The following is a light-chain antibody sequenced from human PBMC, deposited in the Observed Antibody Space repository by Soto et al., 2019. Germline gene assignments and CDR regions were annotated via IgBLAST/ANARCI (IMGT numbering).Light chain of an antibody. J-gene: IGKJ2*01. CDR3: QQYDNSRA. Sequence: EIKMTQSPSPLSASVGDRVTTTCRSSQSISSWLAWYQRKPGKAPKLLIYKASSLKSGVPSRCSGGGSGTEFTLAISRLQADYVATYYCQQYDNSRAFCQGTMVDI. CDR1: QSISSW. V-gene: IGKV1-5*03. CDR2: KAS.